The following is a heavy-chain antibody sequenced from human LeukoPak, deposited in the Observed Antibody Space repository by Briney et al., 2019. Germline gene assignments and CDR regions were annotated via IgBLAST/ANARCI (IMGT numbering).Heavy chain of an antibody. V-gene: IGHV4-34*01. CDR3: ARGIPAAAGTFDY. D-gene: IGHD6-13*01. J-gene: IGHJ4*02. CDR2: INHSGSA. Sequence: GSLRLSCAASGFTFSNYYMNWVRQPPGKGLEWIGEINHSGSANYNPSLKSRVTISVDTSKNQFSLKLSSVTAADTAVYYCARGIPAAAGTFDYWGQGTLVTVSS. CDR1: GFTFSNYY.